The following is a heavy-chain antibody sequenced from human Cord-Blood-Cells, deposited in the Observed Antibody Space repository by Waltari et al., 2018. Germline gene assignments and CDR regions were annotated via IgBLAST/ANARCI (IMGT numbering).Heavy chain of an antibody. D-gene: IGHD2-2*01. J-gene: IGHJ6*02. CDR3: ARTLLGYCSSTSCPRGYYYYGMDV. V-gene: IGHV2-26*01. CDR2: IFSNDEK. Sequence: TETLTLTCTVSGFSLSNARMGVSWIRQPPGKALEWLAHIFSNDEKSYSTSLKSRLTISKDTSKSQVVLTMTNMGPVDTATYYCARTLLGYCSSTSCPRGYYYYGMDVWGQGTTVTVSS. CDR1: GFSLSNARMG.